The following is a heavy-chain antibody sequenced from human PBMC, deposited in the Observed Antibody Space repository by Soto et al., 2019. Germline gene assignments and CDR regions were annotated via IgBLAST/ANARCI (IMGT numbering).Heavy chain of an antibody. V-gene: IGHV3-30*18. Sequence: QVQLVQSGGGVVQPGRSLRLSCAGSGFTFSSYGIHWVRQAPGKGLEWVALISYDGGNEKYTESVKDRFTISRDDSHNVAYLQMSRLRTEDTAMYYCAKDRYSGTYPTAFDYWGQGSLVTVSS. CDR1: GFTFSSYG. D-gene: IGHD1-26*01. CDR3: AKDRYSGTYPTAFDY. CDR2: ISYDGGNE. J-gene: IGHJ4*02.